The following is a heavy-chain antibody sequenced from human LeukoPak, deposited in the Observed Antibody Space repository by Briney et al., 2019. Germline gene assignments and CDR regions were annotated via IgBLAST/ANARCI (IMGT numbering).Heavy chain of an antibody. V-gene: IGHV4-34*01. Sequence: SETLPLTCAVYGGSFSGYYWSWIRQPPGKGLEWIGEINHSGSTNYNPSLKSRVTISVDTSKNQFSLKLSSVTAADTAVYYCARTPDPTFSGSYFHYYMDVWGKGTTVTVSS. CDR3: ARTPDPTFSGSYFHYYMDV. CDR1: GGSFSGYY. D-gene: IGHD1-26*01. J-gene: IGHJ6*03. CDR2: INHSGST.